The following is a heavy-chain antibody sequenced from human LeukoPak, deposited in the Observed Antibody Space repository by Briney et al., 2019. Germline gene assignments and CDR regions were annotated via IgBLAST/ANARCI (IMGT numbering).Heavy chain of an antibody. CDR3: ARARGSGTSRGAFDI. Sequence: PGGSLRLSCAATGFTFSSYSLNWVRQAPGKGLEWVSYVSSSSSTIYYADSVKGRFTIYRDNAKNSLYLQMNSLRAEDTAVYYCARARGSGTSRGAFDIWGQGTMVTVSS. D-gene: IGHD3-10*01. CDR2: VSSSSSTI. J-gene: IGHJ3*02. V-gene: IGHV3-48*01. CDR1: GFTFSSYS.